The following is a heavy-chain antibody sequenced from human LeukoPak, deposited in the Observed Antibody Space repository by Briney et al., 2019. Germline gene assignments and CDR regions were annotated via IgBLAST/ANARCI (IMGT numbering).Heavy chain of an antibody. CDR2: ISGSGGST. CDR1: GFTFSSYA. V-gene: IGHV3-23*01. D-gene: IGHD3-16*01. Sequence: GGSLRLSCAASGFTFSSYAMSWVRQAPGKELEWVSAISGSGGSTYDAAPVKGRFTISRDNCKNTLYLQMNSLRAEDTAIYYCAKDRGGYSNSFDYWGQGTLVTVSP. CDR3: AKDRGGYSNSFDY. J-gene: IGHJ4*02.